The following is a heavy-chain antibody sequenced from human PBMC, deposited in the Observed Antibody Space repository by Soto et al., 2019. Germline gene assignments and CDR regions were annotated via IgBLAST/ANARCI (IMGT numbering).Heavy chain of an antibody. V-gene: IGHV4-39*01. CDR1: GGSISSSSYY. CDR2: IYYSGST. J-gene: IGHJ4*02. CDR3: ARSYGDYVIDY. D-gene: IGHD4-17*01. Sequence: SQTLSLTCTVSGGSISSSSYYWGWIRQPPGKGLEWIGSIYYSGSTYHNPSLKSRVTISVDTSKNQFSLKLSSVTAADTAVYYCARSYGDYVIDYWGQGTLVTVSS.